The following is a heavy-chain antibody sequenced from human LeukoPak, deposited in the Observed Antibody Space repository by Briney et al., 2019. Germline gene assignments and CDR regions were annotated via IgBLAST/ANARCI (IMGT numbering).Heavy chain of an antibody. J-gene: IGHJ4*02. D-gene: IGHD5-24*01. CDR3: ARKEMATDFDY. V-gene: IGHV3-21*01. Sequence: GGSLRLSCAASGFTFSSYSMNWVRQAPGKGLEWVSSISSSSSYIYYADSVKGRSTISRDNAKNSLYLQMNSLRAEDTAVYYCARKEMATDFDYWGQGTLVTVSS. CDR1: GFTFSSYS. CDR2: ISSSSSYI.